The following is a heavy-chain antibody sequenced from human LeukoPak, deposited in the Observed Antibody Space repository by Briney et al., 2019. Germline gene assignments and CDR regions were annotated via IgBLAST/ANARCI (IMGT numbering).Heavy chain of an antibody. J-gene: IGHJ4*02. V-gene: IGHV3-33*06. Sequence: GGSLRLSCAASGFTFSSYGMHWVRQAPGKGLEWVAVIWYDGSNKYYADSVKGRFTISRDNSKNTLYLQMNSLRAEDTAVYYCAKDVGKWESLHFFDYWGQGTLVTVSS. CDR1: GFTFSSYG. D-gene: IGHD1-26*01. CDR2: IWYDGSNK. CDR3: AKDVGKWESLHFFDY.